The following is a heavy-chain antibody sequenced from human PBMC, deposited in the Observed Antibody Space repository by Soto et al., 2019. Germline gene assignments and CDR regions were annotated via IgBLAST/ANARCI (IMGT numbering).Heavy chain of an antibody. D-gene: IGHD6-19*01. Sequence: GASVKVSCKASGYTFTGYYMHWVRQAPGQGLEWMGWINPNSGGTNYAQKLQGRVTMTTDTSTSTAYMELRSLRSDDTAVYYCARGTYSSGWYLGYWGQGTLVTVSS. CDR3: ARGTYSSGWYLGY. CDR1: GYTFTGYY. V-gene: IGHV1-2*02. J-gene: IGHJ4*02. CDR2: INPNSGGT.